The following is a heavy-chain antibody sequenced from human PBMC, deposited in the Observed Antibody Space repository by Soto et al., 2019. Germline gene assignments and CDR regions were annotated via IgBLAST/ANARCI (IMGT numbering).Heavy chain of an antibody. D-gene: IGHD3-22*01. V-gene: IGHV1-18*01. J-gene: IGHJ6*02. CDR3: ARDYGSFYDISGPRLYYYGLDV. CDR2: ISAYNGNT. Sequence: QVQLVQSGGEVKKPGASMKVTCKASGYIFTSYGISWVRQAPGQGLEWMGWISAYNGNTDYAQKVQDRVTMTTDASTNTAYMELRSLRSDDTAVYYSARDYGSFYDISGPRLYYYGLDVWGQGTTVTVSS. CDR1: GYIFTSYG.